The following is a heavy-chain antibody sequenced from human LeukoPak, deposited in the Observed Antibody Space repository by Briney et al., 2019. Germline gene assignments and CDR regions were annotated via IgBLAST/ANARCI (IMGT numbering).Heavy chain of an antibody. Sequence: ASVKVSCKVPGYTLTELSMHWVRQAPGKGLEWMGGFDPEDGETIYAQKFQGRVTMTEDTSTDTAYMELSSLRSEDTAVYYCARLTGYSSESWFDPWGQGTLVTVSS. CDR3: ARLTGYSSESWFDP. D-gene: IGHD3-9*01. J-gene: IGHJ5*02. CDR2: FDPEDGET. CDR1: GYTLTELS. V-gene: IGHV1-24*01.